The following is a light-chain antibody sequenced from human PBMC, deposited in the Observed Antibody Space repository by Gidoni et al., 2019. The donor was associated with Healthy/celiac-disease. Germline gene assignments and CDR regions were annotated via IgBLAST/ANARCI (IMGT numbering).Light chain of an antibody. J-gene: IGLJ2*01. V-gene: IGLV1-44*01. CDR3: AAWDDSLNGHV. CDR2: SNN. CDR1: SSNIGSNT. Sequence: QPVLPQLPPASVTPGQRVTISCSGSSSNIGSNTVNWYQQLPGTAPKLLIYSNNQRPSGVPDRFSGSKSGTSASLAISGLQSEDEADYYCAAWDDSLNGHVFGGGTKLTVL.